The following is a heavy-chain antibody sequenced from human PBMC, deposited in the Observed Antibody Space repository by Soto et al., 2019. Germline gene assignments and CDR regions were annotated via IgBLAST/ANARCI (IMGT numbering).Heavy chain of an antibody. CDR3: ARVGEWVTVPDY. J-gene: IGHJ4*02. V-gene: IGHV3-33*01. CDR2: IWYDGSNK. Sequence: QVQLVESGGGVVQPGRSLRLSCAASGFTFSSYGMHWVRQAPGKGLEWVAVIWYDGSNKYYADSVKGRFTISRDNSKNTLYLQMKSLRAEDTAVYYCARVGEWVTVPDYWGQGTLVTVSS. CDR1: GFTFSSYG. D-gene: IGHD3-16*01.